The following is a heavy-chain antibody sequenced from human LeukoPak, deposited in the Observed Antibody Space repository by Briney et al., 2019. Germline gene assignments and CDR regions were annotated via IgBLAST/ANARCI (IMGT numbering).Heavy chain of an antibody. CDR1: GFTFSSYA. D-gene: IGHD6-19*01. J-gene: IGHJ4*02. CDR3: AKGVAVAANGYFDY. V-gene: IGHV3-23*01. CDR2: LSGSGGST. Sequence: GGSLRLSCAASGFTFSSYAMSWVRQAPGKGLEWVSILSGSGGSTYYADSVKGRFTISRDNSKNTLYLQMNSLRVEDTAVYYCAKGVAVAANGYFDYWGQGTLVTVSS.